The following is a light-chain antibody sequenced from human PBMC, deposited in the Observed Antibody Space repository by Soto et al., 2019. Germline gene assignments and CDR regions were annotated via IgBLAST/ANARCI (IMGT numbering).Light chain of an antibody. Sequence: EIVMTQSPATLSVSPGERATLSCRASQSVSSNLAWYQQKPGQAPRHLIYGASTRATGIPARFSGSGSGTEFTLTISSLQSEDFAVYYCQQYNNWPPWTFGQGTKVEIK. J-gene: IGKJ1*01. V-gene: IGKV3-15*01. CDR3: QQYNNWPPWT. CDR2: GAS. CDR1: QSVSSN.